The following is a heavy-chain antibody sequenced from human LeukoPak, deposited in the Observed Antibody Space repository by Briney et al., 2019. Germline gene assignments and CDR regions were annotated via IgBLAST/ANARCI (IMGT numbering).Heavy chain of an antibody. CDR3: ARGGDDSNSSGSDYMDV. V-gene: IGHV1-8*03. J-gene: IGHJ6*03. CDR2: MNPNSGNT. CDR1: GYTFTSYD. D-gene: IGHD3-22*01. Sequence: ASVKVSCKASGYTFTSYDINWVRQATGQGLEWMGWMNPNSGNTGYAQKFQGRVTITRNTSISTAYMELSSLRSEDTAVDYCARGGDDSNSSGSDYMDVSSKGTTATVSS.